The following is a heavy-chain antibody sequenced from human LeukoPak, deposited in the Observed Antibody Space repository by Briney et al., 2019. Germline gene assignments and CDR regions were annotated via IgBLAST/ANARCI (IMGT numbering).Heavy chain of an antibody. CDR3: ARESSSAAYYYYGMDV. CDR1: GFTFSNAW. V-gene: IGHV3-66*01. Sequence: GGSLRLSCAASGFTFSNAWMSWVRQAPGKGLEWVSVIYRGGSTYYADSVKGRFTISRDNSKNTVYLQMNSLRAEDTAVYYCARESSSAAYYYYGMDVWGQGTTVTVSS. D-gene: IGHD6-6*01. J-gene: IGHJ6*02. CDR2: IYRGGST.